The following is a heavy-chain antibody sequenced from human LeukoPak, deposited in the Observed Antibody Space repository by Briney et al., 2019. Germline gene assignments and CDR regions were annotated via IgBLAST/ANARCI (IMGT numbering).Heavy chain of an antibody. J-gene: IGHJ4*02. CDR3: ARAPGSYYDSSGYYY. V-gene: IGHV1-18*01. CDR1: GGTFSSYA. CDR2: ISAYNGNT. D-gene: IGHD3-22*01. Sequence: ASVKVSCKASGGTFSSYAISWVRQAPGQGLEWMGWISAYNGNTNYAQKLQGRVTMTTDTSTSTAYMELRSLRSDDTAVYYCARAPGSYYDSSGYYYWGQGTLVTVSS.